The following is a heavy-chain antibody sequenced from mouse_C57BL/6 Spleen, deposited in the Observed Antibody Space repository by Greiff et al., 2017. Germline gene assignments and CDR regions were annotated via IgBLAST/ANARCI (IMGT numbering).Heavy chain of an antibody. CDR1: GYAFTNYL. CDR2: INPGSGGT. Sequence: VLLQQSGAELVRPGTSVKVSCKASGYAFTNYLIEWVKQRPGQGLEWIGVINPGSGGTNYNEKFKGKATLTADKSSSTAYMQLSSLTSEDSAVYFCARTDYYAMDYWGQGTSVTVSS. CDR3: ARTDYYAMDY. J-gene: IGHJ4*01. V-gene: IGHV1-54*01.